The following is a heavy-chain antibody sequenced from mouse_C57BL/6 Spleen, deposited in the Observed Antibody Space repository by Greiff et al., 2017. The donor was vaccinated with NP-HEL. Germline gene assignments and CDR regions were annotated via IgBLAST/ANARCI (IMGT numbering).Heavy chain of an antibody. D-gene: IGHD1-1*01. CDR1: GYTFTSYW. J-gene: IGHJ3*01. CDR3: ARIYGSGSWFAY. V-gene: IGHV1-69*01. Sequence: QVQLQQSGAELVMPGASVKLSCKASGYTFTSYWMHWVKQRPGQGLEWIGEIDPSDSYTNYNQKFKGKSTLTVAKSSSTAYMQLSSLTSEDSAVYYCARIYGSGSWFAYWGQGTLVTVSA. CDR2: IDPSDSYT.